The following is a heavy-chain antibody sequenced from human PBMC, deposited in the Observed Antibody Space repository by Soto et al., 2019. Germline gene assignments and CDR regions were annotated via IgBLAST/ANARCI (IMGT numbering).Heavy chain of an antibody. CDR1: GFTFSSYS. D-gene: IGHD6-19*01. CDR2: ISSSSSYI. Sequence: PXVSLRLSCAASGFTFSSYSMNWVRQAPGKGLEWVSSISSSSSYIYYADSVKGRFTISRDNAKNSLYLQMNSLRAEDTAVYYCARGARIAVAGTRSAYGMDVWGQGTTVTVSS. CDR3: ARGARIAVAGTRSAYGMDV. J-gene: IGHJ6*02. V-gene: IGHV3-21*01.